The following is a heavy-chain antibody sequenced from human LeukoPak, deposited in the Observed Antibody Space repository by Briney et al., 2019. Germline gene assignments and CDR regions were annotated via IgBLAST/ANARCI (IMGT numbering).Heavy chain of an antibody. V-gene: IGHV4-34*01. J-gene: IGHJ4*02. CDR3: AGPYTSAWPFEN. CDR2: INHSGST. CDR1: GGSFSGYY. Sequence: SETLSLTCAVYGGSFSGYYWSWIRQPPGKGLEWIGEINHSGSTNYNPSLKSRVTISVDTSKNQFSLKLSSVTAADTAVYYCAGPYTSAWPFENWGQGTLVTVSS. D-gene: IGHD3-16*01.